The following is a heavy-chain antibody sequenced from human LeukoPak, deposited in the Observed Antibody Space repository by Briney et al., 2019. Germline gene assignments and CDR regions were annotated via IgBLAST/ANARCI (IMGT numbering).Heavy chain of an antibody. CDR2: IXIGGXT. CDR3: ARDSSGPLY. D-gene: IGHD6-19*01. J-gene: IGHJ4*02. CDR1: GXXXXXXX. V-gene: IGHV3-66*01. Sequence: SGGSLRLSCAAXGXXXXXXXXXXXXXXPXXXXXXVXXIXIGGXTYYADSVKGRFTISRDNSKNTMYLQMNSLRAXDTAVYYCARDSSGPLYWGQGTLVTVSS.